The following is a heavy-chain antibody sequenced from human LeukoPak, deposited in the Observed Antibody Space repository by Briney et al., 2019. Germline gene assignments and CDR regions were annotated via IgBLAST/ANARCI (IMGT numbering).Heavy chain of an antibody. Sequence: ASVKVSCKASGYTFTSYDINWVRQATGQGLEWMGWINPNSGNTGYAQKFQGRVTITRNTSISTAYMELSSLRSEDTAVCYCARGPPMVRGVDYWGQGTLVTVSS. D-gene: IGHD3-10*01. V-gene: IGHV1-8*03. CDR1: GYTFTSYD. J-gene: IGHJ4*02. CDR3: ARGPPMVRGVDY. CDR2: INPNSGNT.